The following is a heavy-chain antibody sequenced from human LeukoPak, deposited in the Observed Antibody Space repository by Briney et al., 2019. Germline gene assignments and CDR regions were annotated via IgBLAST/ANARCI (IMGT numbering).Heavy chain of an antibody. CDR1: GISVSNDNYY. V-gene: IGHV4-61*01. Sequence: PSETLSLTCTVSGISVSNDNYYWSWIRQPPGKGLEWIGNIYHTGSTNYNPSLSSRVTLSLDTSKNQFSLTLNSVTAADTAIYYCTGDNDANWSYSWGQGTLVTVSS. CDR2: IYHTGST. J-gene: IGHJ5*01. CDR3: TGDNDANWSYS.